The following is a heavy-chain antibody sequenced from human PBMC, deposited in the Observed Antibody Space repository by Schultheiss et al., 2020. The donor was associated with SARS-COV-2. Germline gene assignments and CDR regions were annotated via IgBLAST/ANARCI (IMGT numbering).Heavy chain of an antibody. Sequence: ESLKISCTVSGVSVSTYCWNWIRQPPGKGLEWIGFIHDSGSTNYNPSLKSRVTISVDTSKNQFSLKLTSVTAADTAVYYCARRRSDGNWYLDTWGQGTLVTVSS. CDR3: ARRRSDGNWYLDT. V-gene: IGHV4-59*08. J-gene: IGHJ4*02. D-gene: IGHD4-23*01. CDR2: IHDSGST. CDR1: GVSVSTYC.